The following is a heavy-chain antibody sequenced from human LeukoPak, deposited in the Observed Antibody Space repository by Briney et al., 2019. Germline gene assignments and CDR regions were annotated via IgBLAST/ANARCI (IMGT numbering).Heavy chain of an antibody. CDR2: INPNSGGT. J-gene: IGHJ4*02. D-gene: IGHD3-22*01. V-gene: IGHV1-2*02. CDR1: GYTFTGYY. Sequence: ASVKVSCKASGYTFTGYYMHWVRQASGQGLEWMGWINPNSGGTNYAQKFQGRVTMTRDTSISTAYMELSRLRSDDTAVYYCARAEALYDSSGYYEDYWGQGTLVTVSS. CDR3: ARAEALYDSSGYYEDY.